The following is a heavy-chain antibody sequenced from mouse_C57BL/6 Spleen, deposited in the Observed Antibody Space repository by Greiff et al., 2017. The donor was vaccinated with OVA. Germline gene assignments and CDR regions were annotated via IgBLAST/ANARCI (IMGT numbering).Heavy chain of an antibody. CDR1: GYAFSSSW. CDR2: IYPGDGDT. V-gene: IGHV1-82*01. J-gene: IGHJ2*01. D-gene: IGHD2-12*01. CDR3: ARIYRGGYFDY. Sequence: QVQLQQSGPELVKPGASVKISCKASGYAFSSSWMNWVKQRPGKGLEWIGRIYPGDGDTNYNGKFKGKATLTADKSSSTAYMQLSSLTSEDSAVYFCARIYRGGYFDYWGQGTTLTVSS.